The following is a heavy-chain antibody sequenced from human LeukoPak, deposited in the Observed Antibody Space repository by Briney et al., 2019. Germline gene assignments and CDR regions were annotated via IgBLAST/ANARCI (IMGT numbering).Heavy chain of an antibody. CDR3: ARHWGEEMATILDIDY. V-gene: IGHV4-4*09. CDR1: GGSISSYY. Sequence: SETLSLTCTVSGGSISSYYWSWIRQPPGKGLEWIGYIYTSGSTYYNPSLKSRVTISVDTSKNQFSLKLSSVTAADTAVYYCARHWGEEMATILDIDYWGQGTLVTVSS. J-gene: IGHJ4*02. D-gene: IGHD5-24*01. CDR2: IYTSGST.